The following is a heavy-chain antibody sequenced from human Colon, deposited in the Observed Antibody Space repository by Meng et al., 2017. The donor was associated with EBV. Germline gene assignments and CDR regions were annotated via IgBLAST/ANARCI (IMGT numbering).Heavy chain of an antibody. CDR1: GDSITSGDYS. D-gene: IGHD3-10*01. CDR3: VRDTRRGGGWFDP. V-gene: IGHV4-30-2*01. Sequence: QVQLQESGSGLVRPSQTLSLTSPVSGDSITSGDYSWTWIRQPPGKGLEWIGYIYHGVNIYYTPSLRSRVTISVDKSRNQFSLKLTSVSAADTAVYYCVRDTRRGGGWFDPWGQGTLVTVSS. J-gene: IGHJ5*02. CDR2: IYHGVNI.